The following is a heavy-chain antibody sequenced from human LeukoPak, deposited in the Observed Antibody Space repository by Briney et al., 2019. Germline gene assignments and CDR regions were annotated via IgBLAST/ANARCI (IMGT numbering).Heavy chain of an antibody. CDR3: ARGGSGYDSFYYYGMDV. CDR1: GGSISGYY. D-gene: IGHD5-12*01. J-gene: IGHJ6*02. V-gene: IGHV4-59*01. CDR2: IHYSGIT. Sequence: PSETLSLTCTVSGGSISGYYWSWIRQPPGKGLEYIGYIHYSGITLYSPSLKSRVTISVDTSKNQFSLKLYSVTAADTAVYYCARGGSGYDSFYYYGMDVWGQGTTVTVSS.